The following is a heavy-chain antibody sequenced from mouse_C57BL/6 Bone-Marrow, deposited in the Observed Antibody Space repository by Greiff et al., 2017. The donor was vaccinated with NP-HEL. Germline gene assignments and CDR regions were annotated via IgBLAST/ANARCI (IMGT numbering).Heavy chain of an antibody. CDR1: GYTFTTYP. Sequence: QVQLQQSGAELVKPGASVKMSCKASGYTFTTYPIEWVKQNHGKSLEWIGNFHPYNDDTEYNEKFKNKATLTVEKSSSTVYLELSRLTSVDSSVYYCARGGNYWYSFYYWGQGTTLTVSS. CDR3: ARGGNYWYSFYY. J-gene: IGHJ2*01. D-gene: IGHD2-1*01. V-gene: IGHV1-47*01. CDR2: FHPYNDDT.